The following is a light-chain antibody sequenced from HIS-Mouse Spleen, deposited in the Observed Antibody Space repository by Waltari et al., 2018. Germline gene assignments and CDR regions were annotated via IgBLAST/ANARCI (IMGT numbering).Light chain of an antibody. J-gene: IGLJ1*01. Sequence: QSALTQPPSASGSPGQSVTISCTGTSSDVGGYNYVSWYQQHPGKAPNLVIYEVSKRPSGVPDRFSGSKSGNTASLTVSGLQAEDEADYYCSSYAGSNNYVFGTGTKVTVL. CDR2: EVS. CDR1: SSDVGGYNY. V-gene: IGLV2-8*01. CDR3: SSYAGSNNYV.